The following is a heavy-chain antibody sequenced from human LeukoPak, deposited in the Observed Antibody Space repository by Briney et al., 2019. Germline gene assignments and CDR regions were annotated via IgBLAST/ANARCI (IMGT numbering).Heavy chain of an antibody. V-gene: IGHV3-66*01. J-gene: IGHJ6*03. CDR1: GFTVSSNY. CDR3: ARGEVDYYYYYMDV. CDR2: IYSGGST. Sequence: GGSLRLSCAASGFTVSSNYTSWVRQAPGKGLEWVSVIYSGGSTYYADSVKGRFTISRDNAKNSLYLQMNSLRAEDTAVYYCARGEVDYYYYYMDVWGKGTTVTVSS.